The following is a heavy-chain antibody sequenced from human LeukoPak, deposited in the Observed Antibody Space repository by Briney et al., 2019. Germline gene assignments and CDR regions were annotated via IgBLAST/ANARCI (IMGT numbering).Heavy chain of an antibody. Sequence: PGGSLRLSCAASGFTFSSYSMTWVRQAPGKGLEWVSYISSSSSTIYYADSVKGRFTISRDNAKNSLYLQMNSLRAEDTAVYYCARDLGSGSYYNPTGFDYWGQGTLVTVSS. CDR3: ARDLGSGSYYNPTGFDY. CDR2: ISSSSSTI. J-gene: IGHJ4*02. D-gene: IGHD3-10*02. CDR1: GFTFSSYS. V-gene: IGHV3-48*01.